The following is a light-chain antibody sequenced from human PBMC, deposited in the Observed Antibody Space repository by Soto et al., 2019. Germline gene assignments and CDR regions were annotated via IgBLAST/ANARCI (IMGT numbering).Light chain of an antibody. CDR3: ETWDSNTWV. Sequence: QAVLTQSSSASASLGSSVKLTCTLSSGHSTYTVGWHQQQPGKAPRYLMKLEGSRSYNKGSGVPDRFSGSSSGADRYLTISNLHFEDEGDYYCETWDSNTWVFGGGTQLTVL. CDR1: SGHSTYT. CDR2: LEGSRSY. J-gene: IGLJ7*01. V-gene: IGLV4-60*02.